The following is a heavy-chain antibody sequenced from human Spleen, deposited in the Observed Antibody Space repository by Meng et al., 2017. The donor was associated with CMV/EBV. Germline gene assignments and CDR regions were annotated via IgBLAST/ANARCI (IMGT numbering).Heavy chain of an antibody. CDR2: SDHSGST. CDR1: GGAFSGYY. V-gene: IGHV4-34*01. Sequence: SETLSLTCAVSGGAFSGYYWSWIRQPPGRGLEWIGESDHSGSTNYNPSLKSRVTLSVDKSKNQFSLKLSSVTAADTAVYYCAGSSSSSAYYYGMDVWGQGTTVTVSS. CDR3: AGSSSSSAYYYGMDV. J-gene: IGHJ6*02. D-gene: IGHD6-6*01.